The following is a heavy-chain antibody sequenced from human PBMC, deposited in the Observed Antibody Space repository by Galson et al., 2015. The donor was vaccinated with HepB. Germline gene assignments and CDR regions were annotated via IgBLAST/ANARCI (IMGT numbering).Heavy chain of an antibody. CDR1: GFTFTTQA. Sequence: SLRLSCAASGFTFTTQAMHWVRQAPGKGLEWVSGISFGSGTTYYADSVKGRFTISRDKSKNTVFVQMNSLRVEDTAVYYCARPPFYTVNYSYFDSWGQGTLVTVSS. D-gene: IGHD3-10*01. CDR2: ISFGSGTT. J-gene: IGHJ4*02. V-gene: IGHV3-23*01. CDR3: ARPPFYTVNYSYFDS.